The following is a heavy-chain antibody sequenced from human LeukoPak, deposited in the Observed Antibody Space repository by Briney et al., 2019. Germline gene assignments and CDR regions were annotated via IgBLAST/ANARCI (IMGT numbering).Heavy chain of an antibody. D-gene: IGHD3-10*01. V-gene: IGHV1-69*13. CDR2: IIPIFGTA. Sequence: SVKVSCKASGGTFSSYAISWVRQAPGQGLEWMGGIIPIFGTANYAQKFQGRVTITADESTSTAYMELRSPRSDDTAVYYCARDRLLWFGELYFDYWGQGTLVTVSS. CDR3: ARDRLLWFGELYFDY. CDR1: GGTFSSYA. J-gene: IGHJ4*02.